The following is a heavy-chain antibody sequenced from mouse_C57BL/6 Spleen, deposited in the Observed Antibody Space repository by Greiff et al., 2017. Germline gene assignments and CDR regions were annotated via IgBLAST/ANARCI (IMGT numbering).Heavy chain of an antibody. V-gene: IGHV1-82*01. CDR1: GYAFSSSW. CDR3: ARWTVVAHFDY. J-gene: IGHJ3*01. D-gene: IGHD1-1*01. Sequence: QVQLQQSGPELVKPGASVKISCKASGYAFSSSWMNWVKQRPGKGLEWIGRIYPGDGDTNYNGKFKGKATLTADKSSSTAYMQLSSLTSEDSAVYFCARWTVVAHFDYWGQGTLVTVSA. CDR2: IYPGDGDT.